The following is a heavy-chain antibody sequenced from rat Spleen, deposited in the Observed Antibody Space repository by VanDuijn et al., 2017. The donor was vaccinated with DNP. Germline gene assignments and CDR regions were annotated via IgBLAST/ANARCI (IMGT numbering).Heavy chain of an antibody. CDR2: INKDSSTI. D-gene: IGHD1-11*01. Sequence: EVKLVESGGGLVQPGRSLKLSCAASGINFNDHWMGWVRQVPGKGQERIGQINKDSSTINYISSLKYKFTISRDNAQNNLNLQMNKLESEDTAIYYCAKGPNYGDYSYYFDSWGQGVMVTVSS. CDR3: AKGPNYGDYSYYFDS. J-gene: IGHJ2*01. CDR1: GINFNDHW. V-gene: IGHV4-2*01.